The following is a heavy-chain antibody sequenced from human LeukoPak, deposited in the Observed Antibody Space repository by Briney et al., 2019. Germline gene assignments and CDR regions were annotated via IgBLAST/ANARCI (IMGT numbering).Heavy chain of an antibody. Sequence: NASQTLSLTCTVSGGSISSGDYYWSWIRQPPGKGLEWIGYIYYSGSTYYNPSLRSRVTISLDTSKNPFSLKLSSVTAADTAVYYCARHAVPYSGSWSDYWGQGTLVTVSS. CDR1: GGSISSGDYY. CDR2: IYYSGST. V-gene: IGHV4-30-4*08. J-gene: IGHJ4*02. D-gene: IGHD6-13*01. CDR3: ARHAVPYSGSWSDY.